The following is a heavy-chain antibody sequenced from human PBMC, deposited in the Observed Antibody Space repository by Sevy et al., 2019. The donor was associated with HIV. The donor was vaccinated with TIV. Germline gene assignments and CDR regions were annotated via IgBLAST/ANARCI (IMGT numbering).Heavy chain of an antibody. Sequence: GGSLRLSCAASGFTFDNYAMHWVRQAPGKGLEWVSGISWNSANIDYAGSVKGRFTISRDNAKSSMYLQMNSLRPEDTALYYCEKDPLPGGNFLYFEVWGQGTLVTVSS. CDR3: EKDPLPGGNFLYFEV. CDR1: GFTFDNYA. V-gene: IGHV3-9*01. CDR2: ISWNSANI. J-gene: IGHJ4*02. D-gene: IGHD3-9*01.